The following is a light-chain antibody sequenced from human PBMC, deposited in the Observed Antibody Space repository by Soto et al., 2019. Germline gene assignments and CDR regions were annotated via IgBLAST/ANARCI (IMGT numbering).Light chain of an antibody. J-gene: IGLJ1*01. CDR1: GSDVGAYNY. Sequence: QSVLTQPASVSGSPGQSITISCTGTGSDVGAYNYVSWYQQHPAKVPKLMIYDVSNRPSGVSDRFSGSKSGNTASLTISGLQAEDEDDYYCYSYTSSSTYVFGTGTKVTVL. CDR2: DVS. V-gene: IGLV2-14*01. CDR3: YSYTSSSTYV.